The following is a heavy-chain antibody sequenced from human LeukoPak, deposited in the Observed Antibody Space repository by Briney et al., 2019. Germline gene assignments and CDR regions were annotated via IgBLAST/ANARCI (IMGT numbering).Heavy chain of an antibody. CDR1: GGTFSSYA. V-gene: IGHV1-69*05. Sequence: LVKVSCKASGGTFSSYAISWVRQAPGQGLEWMGGIIPIFGTANYAQKFQGRVTMTRSTSMSTAYMELSSLRSEDTAVYYCARGPPNWGYDYWGQGTLVTVSS. CDR3: ARGPPNWGYDY. CDR2: IIPIFGTA. J-gene: IGHJ4*02. D-gene: IGHD7-27*01.